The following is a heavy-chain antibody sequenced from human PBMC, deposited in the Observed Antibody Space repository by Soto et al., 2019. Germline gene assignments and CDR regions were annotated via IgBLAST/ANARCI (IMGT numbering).Heavy chain of an antibody. CDR3: APRRTGAGIDY. J-gene: IGHJ4*02. CDR1: GFSLSTSGVG. CDR2: VFWDGDQ. V-gene: IGHV2-5*02. Sequence: QITLKESGPTLVKPTQTLTLTCTFSGFSLSTSGVGVGWIRQPPGKALEWLALVFWDGDQRYSPSLKSRLTITKDTSKNQVVLTMTNMDPVDTATYYCAPRRTGAGIDYWGQGTMVTVSS. D-gene: IGHD6-19*01.